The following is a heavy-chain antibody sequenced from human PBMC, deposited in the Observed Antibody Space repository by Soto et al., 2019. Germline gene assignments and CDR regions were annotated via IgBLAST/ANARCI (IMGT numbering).Heavy chain of an antibody. CDR3: ARHRIEVVWRVFDF. V-gene: IGHV4-39*01. CDR1: TDSSSFTNSY. D-gene: IGHD6-13*01. Sequence: PSETLSLTCTVSTDSSSFTNSYWGWIRQPPGRGLQWIGSSSYNGGTFYNPSLKGRVVISFDTSKKQSSLQVTSVTAADTAVYFCARHRIEVVWRVFDFWRQGSQVIVCS. CDR2: SSYNGGT. J-gene: IGHJ4*02.